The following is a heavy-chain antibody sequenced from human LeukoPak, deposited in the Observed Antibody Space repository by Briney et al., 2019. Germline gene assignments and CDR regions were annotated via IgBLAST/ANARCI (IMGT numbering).Heavy chain of an antibody. CDR2: INPNSGGT. CDR1: GYTFTSYD. Sequence: ASVKVSCKASGYTFTSYDINWVRQATGQGLEWMGWINPNSGGTNCAQKFQGRVTMTSDTSISTAYMELSRLTSDDTAVYYCARNTRSTLAYDYWGQGTLVTVSS. V-gene: IGHV1-2*02. CDR3: ARNTRSTLAYDY. J-gene: IGHJ4*02. D-gene: IGHD1-1*01.